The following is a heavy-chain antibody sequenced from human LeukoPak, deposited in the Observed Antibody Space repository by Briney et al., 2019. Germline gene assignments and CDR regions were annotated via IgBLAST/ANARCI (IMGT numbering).Heavy chain of an antibody. Sequence: KSSETLSLTCTVSGGSISSGGHYWSWIRQPAGKGLEYLGRISSTGSTNYNPSLRSRVTISADTSKNHFSLKLTSVTAASTAVYYCARDQTYSGSGIYTYFDYWGQGILVTVSS. CDR2: ISSTGST. V-gene: IGHV4-61*02. D-gene: IGHD3-10*01. CDR3: ARDQTYSGSGIYTYFDY. J-gene: IGHJ4*02. CDR1: GGSISSGGHY.